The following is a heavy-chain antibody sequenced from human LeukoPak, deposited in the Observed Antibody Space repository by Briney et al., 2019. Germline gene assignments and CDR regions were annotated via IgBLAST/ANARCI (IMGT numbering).Heavy chain of an antibody. CDR2: ISYDGSNK. J-gene: IGHJ4*02. Sequence: PGGSLGLSCAASGFTFSSYAMHWVRQAPGKGLEWVAVISYDGSNKYYADSVKGRFTISRDNSKNTLYLQMNSLRAEDTAVYYCAKAVYLQRLISPGLDDSWGQGTLVTVSS. CDR3: AKAVYLQRLISPGLDDS. V-gene: IGHV3-30-3*01. D-gene: IGHD6-25*01. CDR1: GFTFSSYA.